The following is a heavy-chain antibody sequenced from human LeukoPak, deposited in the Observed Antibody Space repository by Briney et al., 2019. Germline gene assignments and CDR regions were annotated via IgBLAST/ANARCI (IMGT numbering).Heavy chain of an antibody. CDR3: ATGVTMVRGVIRGEFDY. Sequence: GASVKVSCRTSGYTFTLYDINWVRQATGQGLEWMGWMNPKSGDTGYAQKLQGRVTFTRNTSISTAYMELSSLRSEDTAVYYCATGVTMVRGVIRGEFDYWGQGTLVTVSS. V-gene: IGHV1-8*03. CDR1: GYTFTLYD. D-gene: IGHD3-10*01. CDR2: MNPKSGDT. J-gene: IGHJ4*02.